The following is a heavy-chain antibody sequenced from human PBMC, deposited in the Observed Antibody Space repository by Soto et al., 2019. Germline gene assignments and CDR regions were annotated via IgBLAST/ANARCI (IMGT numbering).Heavy chain of an antibody. D-gene: IGHD5-18*01. CDR1: GFTFSSYW. V-gene: IGHV3-74*01. Sequence: GGSLILSCAASGFTFSSYWMYWVRQVPGKGLVWVSRINSDGSSTSYADSVKGRFTISRDNAKNTLYLQMNSLRAEDTAVYNCARVGYSYGMDVWGQGTTVTVSS. CDR2: INSDGSST. J-gene: IGHJ6*02. CDR3: ARVGYSYGMDV.